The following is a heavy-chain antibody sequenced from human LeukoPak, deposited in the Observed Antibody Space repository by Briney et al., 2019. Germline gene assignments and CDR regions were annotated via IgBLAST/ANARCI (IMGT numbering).Heavy chain of an antibody. V-gene: IGHV3-15*07. D-gene: IGHD2/OR15-2a*01. J-gene: IGHJ5*02. CDR1: GFSFYNAW. CDR3: ATDFYDGT. Sequence: GGSLRLSCATSGFSFYNAWMNWVRQAPGKGLEWVGRIRSNSDGGTIDYAAPVKGRFTLSRDDSKDTLYLQMNSLQTEDTAVYYCATDFYDGTWGQGTLVTVSS. CDR2: IRSNSDGGTI.